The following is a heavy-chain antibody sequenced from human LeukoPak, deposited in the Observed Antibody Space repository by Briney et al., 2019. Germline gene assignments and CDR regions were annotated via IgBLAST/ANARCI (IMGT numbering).Heavy chain of an antibody. CDR1: GFTFSSYA. CDR2: ISGSGGST. D-gene: IGHD5-12*01. V-gene: IGHV3-23*01. J-gene: IGHJ4*02. CDR3: AKRVRYSGYGRIAY. Sequence: GGSLRLSCAASGFTFSSYAMSWVRQAPGKGLEWVSAISGSGGSTYYADCAKGRFIISRDNSKNTLYLQMNSLRAEDTAVYYCAKRVRYSGYGRIAYWGQGTLVTVPS.